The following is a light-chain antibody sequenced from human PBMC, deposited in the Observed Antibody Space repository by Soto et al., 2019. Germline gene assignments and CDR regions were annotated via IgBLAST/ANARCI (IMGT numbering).Light chain of an antibody. CDR3: TSYTTISTLA. J-gene: IGLJ3*02. CDR2: EVS. Sequence: QSALTQPASASGSPGQSITISCTGTSSDVGGYNYVSWYQQHPGKVPKLMIYEVSYRPSGVSNRFSGSKSGNTASLTISGLQAEDEADYYCTSYTTISTLAFGGGTKLTVL. CDR1: SSDVGGYNY. V-gene: IGLV2-14*01.